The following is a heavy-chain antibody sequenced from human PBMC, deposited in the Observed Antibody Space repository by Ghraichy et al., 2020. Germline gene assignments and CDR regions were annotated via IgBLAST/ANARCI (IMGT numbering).Heavy chain of an antibody. CDR2: ISGSGGST. J-gene: IGHJ4*02. CDR3: AKDPNQHCSGGSCYLYYFDY. Sequence: GGSLRLSCAASGFTFSSYAMSWVRQAPGMGLEWVSAISGSGGSTYYADSVKGRFTISRDNSKNTLYLQMNSLRAEDTAVYYCAKDPNQHCSGGSCYLYYFDYWGQGTLVTVSS. V-gene: IGHV3-23*01. D-gene: IGHD2-15*01. CDR1: GFTFSSYA.